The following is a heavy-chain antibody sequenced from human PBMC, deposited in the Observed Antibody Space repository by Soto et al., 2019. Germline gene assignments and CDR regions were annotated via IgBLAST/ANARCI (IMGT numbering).Heavy chain of an antibody. D-gene: IGHD3-16*02. J-gene: IGHJ6*03. V-gene: IGHV1-69*08. CDR2: IIPILGIA. CDR3: ARDTRSYPDYYYYMDV. CDR1: GGTFSSYT. Sequence: QVQLVQSGAEVKKPGSSVKVSCKASGGTFSSYTISWVRQAPGQGLEWMGRIIPILGIANYAQKFQGRVTITADKSTSTAYMELSSLRSEDTAVYYWARDTRSYPDYYYYMDVWGKGTTVTVSS.